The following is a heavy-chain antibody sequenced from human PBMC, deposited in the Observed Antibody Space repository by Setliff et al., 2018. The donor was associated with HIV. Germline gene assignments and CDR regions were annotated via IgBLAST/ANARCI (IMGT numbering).Heavy chain of an antibody. J-gene: IGHJ4*02. V-gene: IGHV4-34*01. CDR3: ARAYIYGYVDF. D-gene: IGHD5-18*01. CDR1: GGSFSANY. CDR2: IHHTGST. Sequence: SETLSLTCAVYGGSFSANYWTWIRQPPGEGLEWIGEIHHTGSTNYNPSLKSRVTISADTSKKHFSLKLSSVTAADTAMYYCARAYIYGYVDFWGQGTLVTVSS.